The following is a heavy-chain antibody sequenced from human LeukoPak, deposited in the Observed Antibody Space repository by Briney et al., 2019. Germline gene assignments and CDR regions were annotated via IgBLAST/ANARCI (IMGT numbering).Heavy chain of an antibody. CDR1: GFTVSSNY. Sequence: GGSLRLSCAASGFTVSSNYMSWVRQAPGKGLEWVAVISYDGSKKYYAESVKGRITLSRDNSNNTLYLHMNSLRPEDTALYYCAAALTGPTGLDYWGQGTLVTVSS. J-gene: IGHJ4*02. V-gene: IGHV3-30*03. CDR2: ISYDGSKK. D-gene: IGHD1-14*01. CDR3: AAALTGPTGLDY.